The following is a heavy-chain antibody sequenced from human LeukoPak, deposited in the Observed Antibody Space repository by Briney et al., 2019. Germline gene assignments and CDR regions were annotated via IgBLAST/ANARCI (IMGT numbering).Heavy chain of an antibody. CDR3: AIPPGLRPLGNDAFDI. Sequence: GESLKISCKGCGYSFTSYWIGWVRQMPGKGLEWMGIIYPGDSDTRYSPSFQGQVTISTDKSISTAYLQWSSLKASDTAMYYCAIPPGLRPLGNDAFDIWGQGTMVTVSS. CDR1: GYSFTSYW. D-gene: IGHD5-12*01. J-gene: IGHJ3*02. V-gene: IGHV5-51*01. CDR2: IYPGDSDT.